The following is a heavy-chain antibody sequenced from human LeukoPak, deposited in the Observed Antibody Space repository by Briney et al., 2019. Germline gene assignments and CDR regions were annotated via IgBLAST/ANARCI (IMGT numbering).Heavy chain of an antibody. J-gene: IGHJ6*03. CDR3: ARGGYSYGNYYYYYMDV. Sequence: PETLSLTCTVSGGSISSYYWSWIRQPPGKGLEWIGYIYYSGSTNYNPSLKSRVTISVDTSKNQFSLKLSSVTAADTAVYYCARGGYSYGNYYYYYMDVWGKGTTVTVSS. D-gene: IGHD5-18*01. V-gene: IGHV4-59*01. CDR1: GGSISSYY. CDR2: IYYSGST.